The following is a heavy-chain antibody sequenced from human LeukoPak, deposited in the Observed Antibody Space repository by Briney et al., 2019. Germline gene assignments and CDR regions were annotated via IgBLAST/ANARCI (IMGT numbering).Heavy chain of an antibody. D-gene: IGHD1-14*01. Sequence: KPGGSLRLSCAASGFTYSSYSMNWVCQAPGKGLEWVSSISSSSSYIYYADPVKGRFTISRDNAKNSLYLQMNSLRAEDTAVYYCARVGPPPINIFDYWGQGTLVTVSS. CDR1: GFTYSSYS. J-gene: IGHJ4*02. CDR3: ARVGPPPINIFDY. V-gene: IGHV3-21*01. CDR2: ISSSSSYI.